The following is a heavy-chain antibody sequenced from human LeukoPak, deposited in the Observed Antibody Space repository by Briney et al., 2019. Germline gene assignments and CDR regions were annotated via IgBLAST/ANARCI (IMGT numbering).Heavy chain of an antibody. CDR1: GCAFTSYG. D-gene: IGHD3-10*01. CDR2: ISAYNGNT. V-gene: IGHV1-18*01. Sequence: ASVKVSCKASGCAFTSYGISWVRQAPGQGLEWMGCISAYNGNTNYAQKLQGRVTMTTDTSTSTAYMELRSLRSDDTAVSYCARDYGSGSYYMRGDYWGQGTLVTVSS. J-gene: IGHJ4*02. CDR3: ARDYGSGSYYMRGDY.